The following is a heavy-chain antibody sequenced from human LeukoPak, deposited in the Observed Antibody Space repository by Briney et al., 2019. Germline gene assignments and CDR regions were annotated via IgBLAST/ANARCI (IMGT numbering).Heavy chain of an antibody. V-gene: IGHV4-61*08. CDR2: IHYSGST. CDR1: GGSISSGGYS. Sequence: SETLSLTCAVSGGSISSGGYSWSWIRQPPGRGLEWIGSIHYSGSTSYNSSLKSRVTISIDTSKNQFSLKLSSVTPADTAVYYCARQVYSSSWSYYFEYWGQGILVTVSS. J-gene: IGHJ4*02. D-gene: IGHD6-13*01. CDR3: ARQVYSSSWSYYFEY.